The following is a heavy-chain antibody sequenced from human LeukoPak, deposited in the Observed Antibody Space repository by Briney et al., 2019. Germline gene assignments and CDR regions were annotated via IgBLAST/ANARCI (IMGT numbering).Heavy chain of an antibody. CDR1: GGSISSGGYS. D-gene: IGHD3-16*01. V-gene: IGHV4-30-2*01. J-gene: IGHJ3*02. CDR2: IYHSGST. Sequence: SQTLSLTCAVSGGSISSGGYSWSWIRQPPGKGLEWIGYIYHSGSTYYNPSLKSRVTISVDRSKDQFSLKLSSVTAADTAVYYCARVQVKLRDAFDIWGQGTMVTVSS. CDR3: ARVQVKLRDAFDI.